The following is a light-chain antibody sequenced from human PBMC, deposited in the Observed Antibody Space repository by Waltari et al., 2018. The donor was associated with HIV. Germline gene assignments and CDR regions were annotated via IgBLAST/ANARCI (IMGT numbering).Light chain of an antibody. J-gene: IGLJ3*02. CDR3: QSRDSSLSGSV. CDR1: SSNIGTGYD. Sequence: QSVLTQPPSVSGAPGQRVTISCTGSSSNIGTGYDVHWYQQLPGTAPKLLIYGNSNRPSGVPDRFSGSKSVTSASLAITGLQAEDEADYYCQSRDSSLSGSVFGGGTKLTVL. CDR2: GNS. V-gene: IGLV1-40*01.